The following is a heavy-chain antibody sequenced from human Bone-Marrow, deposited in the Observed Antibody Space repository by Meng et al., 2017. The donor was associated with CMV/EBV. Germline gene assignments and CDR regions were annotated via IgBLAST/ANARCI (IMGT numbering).Heavy chain of an antibody. V-gene: IGHV3-53*01. CDR1: GFTVSSNY. CDR2: IYSGGST. CDR3: ARDLGRTLDY. J-gene: IGHJ4*02. Sequence: EGRLLGAGGGLFQPVGSLSLSCAASGFTVSSNYMSWVRQAPGKGLEWVSVIYSGGSTYYADSVKGRFTISRDNSKNTLYLQMNSLRAEDTAVYYCARDLGRTLDYWGQGTLVTVSS.